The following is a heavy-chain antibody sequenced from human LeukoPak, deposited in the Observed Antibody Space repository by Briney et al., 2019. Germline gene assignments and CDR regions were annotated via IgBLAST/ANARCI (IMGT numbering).Heavy chain of an antibody. J-gene: IGHJ4*02. CDR3: ARTSDPGGDYFDY. V-gene: IGHV4-59*01. CDR2: IYYSGST. Sequence: SETLSLTCTVSGGSISSYYWSWIRQPPGKGLEWIGYIYYSGSTNYNPSLKSRVTISVDTSKNQFSLKLSSVTAADTAVYYCARTSDPGGDYFDYWGQGTLVTVSS. CDR1: GGSISSYY. D-gene: IGHD1-26*01.